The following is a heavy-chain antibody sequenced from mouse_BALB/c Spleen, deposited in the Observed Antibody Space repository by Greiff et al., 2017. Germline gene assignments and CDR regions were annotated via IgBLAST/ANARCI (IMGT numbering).Heavy chain of an antibody. CDR2: ISYSGST. D-gene: IGHD2-14*01. J-gene: IGHJ3*01. Sequence: VQLQQSGPSLVKPSQTLSLTCSVTGDSITSGYWNWIRKFPGNKLEYMGYISYSGSTYYNPSLKSRISITRDTSKNQYYLQLNSVTTEDTATYYCARYRYDFGPFAYWGQGTLVTVSA. V-gene: IGHV3-8*02. CDR1: GDSITSGY. CDR3: ARYRYDFGPFAY.